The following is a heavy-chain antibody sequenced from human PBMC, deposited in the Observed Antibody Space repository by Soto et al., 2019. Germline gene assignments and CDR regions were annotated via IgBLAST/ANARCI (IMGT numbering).Heavy chain of an antibody. CDR2: IYYSGST. CDR1: GGCISSGGYY. J-gene: IGHJ4*02. V-gene: IGHV4-31*03. D-gene: IGHD3-10*01. CDR3: ARGPGTMAKIDY. Sequence: SETLSLTCTVSGGCISSGGYYWSWIRQHPGKGLEWIGYIYYSGSTYYNPSLKSRVTISVDTSKNQFSLKLSSVTAADTAVYYCARGPGTMAKIDYWGQGPLVTVSS.